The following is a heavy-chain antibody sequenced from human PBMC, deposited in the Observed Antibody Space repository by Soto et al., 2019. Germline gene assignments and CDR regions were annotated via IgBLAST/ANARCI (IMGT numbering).Heavy chain of an antibody. CDR3: ARGQAASSGCYVDY. CDR1: GYTFTGYY. Sequence: ASVKVSCKASGYTFTGYYMHWVRQAPGQGLEWMGWINPNSGGTNYAQKFQGRVTMTRDTSSSTAYMELSRLRSDDTAVYYCARGQAASSGCYVDYSGQGTLVTVSS. CDR2: INPNSGGT. J-gene: IGHJ4*02. D-gene: IGHD6-19*01. V-gene: IGHV1-2*02.